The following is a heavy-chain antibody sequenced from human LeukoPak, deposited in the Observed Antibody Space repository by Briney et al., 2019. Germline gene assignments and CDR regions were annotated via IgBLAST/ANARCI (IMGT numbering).Heavy chain of an antibody. CDR2: SRNKANGYTT. CDR3: ARAPYDISGSSPYYFDS. Sequence: GGSLRLSCAVSGFTFSDHYMVWVRQAPGKGLEWVGRSRNKANGYTTEYAASVKGRFTISRDDSKNSLYLQMNSLKTEDTAVYYCARAPYDISGSSPYYFDSWGQGTLATVSS. V-gene: IGHV3-72*01. D-gene: IGHD3-22*01. CDR1: GFTFSDHY. J-gene: IGHJ4*02.